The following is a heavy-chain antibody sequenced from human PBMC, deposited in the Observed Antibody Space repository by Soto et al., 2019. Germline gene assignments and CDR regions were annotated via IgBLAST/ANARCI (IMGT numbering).Heavy chain of an antibody. CDR1: GYAFSNND. Sequence: QVQLVQSGAEVKEPGASVKVSCQASGYAFSNNDISWVRHVSGQGLEWMGWMNPNSGNGGYAQKFQGRVTMTSDTSISTAYLELSSLASDDTAIYYCARMATSGTLNWFDPWGQGTLVTVSS. V-gene: IGHV1-8*01. CDR2: MNPNSGNG. CDR3: ARMATSGTLNWFDP. J-gene: IGHJ5*02.